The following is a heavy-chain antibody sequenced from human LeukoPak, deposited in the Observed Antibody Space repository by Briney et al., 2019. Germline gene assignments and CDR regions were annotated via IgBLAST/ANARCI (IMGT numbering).Heavy chain of an antibody. CDR1: GGSISSYY. CDR3: ASGPRGFYYYGMDV. CDR2: IYTSGST. D-gene: IGHD5-12*01. V-gene: IGHV4-4*07. Sequence: SETLSLTCTVSGGSISSYYWSWIRQPAGKGLEWIGRIYTSGSTNYNPPLKSRVTMSVDTSKNQFSLKLSSVTAADTAVYYCASGPRGFYYYGMDVWGQGTTVTVSS. J-gene: IGHJ6*02.